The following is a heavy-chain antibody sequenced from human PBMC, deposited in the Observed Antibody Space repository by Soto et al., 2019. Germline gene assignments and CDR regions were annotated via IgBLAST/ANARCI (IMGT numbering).Heavy chain of an antibody. J-gene: IGHJ6*03. V-gene: IGHV1-8*01. Sequence: ASVKVSCKASGYTFTSYDINWVRQATGQGLERMGWMNPNSGNTGYAQKFQGRVTMTRNTSISTAYMELSSLRSEDTAVYYCARRLITGTTYSEYYYYYYMDVWGKGTTVTVSS. CDR1: GYTFTSYD. CDR2: MNPNSGNT. CDR3: ARRLITGTTYSEYYYYYYMDV. D-gene: IGHD1-7*01.